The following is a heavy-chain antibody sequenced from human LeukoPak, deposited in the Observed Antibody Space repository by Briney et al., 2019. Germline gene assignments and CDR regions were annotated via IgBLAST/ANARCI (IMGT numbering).Heavy chain of an antibody. CDR3: ARRGYYSREYDY. D-gene: IGHD3-22*01. J-gene: IGHJ4*02. V-gene: IGHV4-39*01. CDR1: GGSISSSSYY. CDR2: IYYSGST. Sequence: SETLSLTCTVSGGSISSSSYYWGWIRQPPGKGPEWIGSIYYSGSTYYNPSLKSRVTISVDTSKNQFSLKLSSVTAADTAVYYCARRGYYSREYDYWGQGTLVTVSS.